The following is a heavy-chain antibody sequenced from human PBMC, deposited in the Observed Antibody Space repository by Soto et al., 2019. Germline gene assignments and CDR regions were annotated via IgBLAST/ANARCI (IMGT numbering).Heavy chain of an antibody. Sequence: QVQLVESGGGVVQPVRSLRLSCAASGFTFSSYGMHWVRQAPGKGLEWVAVIWYDGSNKYYADSVKGRFTISRDNSKNTLYLQMNSLRAEDTAVYYCARDFFPYYYDSSGLDYWGQGPLVTVSS. J-gene: IGHJ4*02. D-gene: IGHD3-22*01. CDR3: ARDFFPYYYDSSGLDY. V-gene: IGHV3-33*01. CDR1: GFTFSSYG. CDR2: IWYDGSNK.